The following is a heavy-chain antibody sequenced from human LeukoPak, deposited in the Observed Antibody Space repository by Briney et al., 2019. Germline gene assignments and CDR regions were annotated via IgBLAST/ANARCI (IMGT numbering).Heavy chain of an antibody. CDR2: IRSKANSYAT. CDR3: TRRAGIAAAGVDY. Sequence: GGSLRLSCAASGFTFSGPAMHWVRQASGKGLEWVGRIRSKANSYATAYAASVKGRFTISRDDSKNTAYLQMNSLKAEDTAVYYCTRRAGIAAAGVDYWGQGTLVTVSS. J-gene: IGHJ4*02. V-gene: IGHV3-73*01. CDR1: GFTFSGPA. D-gene: IGHD6-13*01.